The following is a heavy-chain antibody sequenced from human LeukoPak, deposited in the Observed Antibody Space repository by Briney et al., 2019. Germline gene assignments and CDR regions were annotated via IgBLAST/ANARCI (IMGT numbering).Heavy chain of an antibody. D-gene: IGHD3-10*01. CDR1: GFTFSSYW. V-gene: IGHV3-7*04. CDR3: AGDRGGILDF. Sequence: GGSLRLSCAASGFTFSSYWMAWVRQAPGKGLEWVANIKQDGSAKNYVDSVRGRFTISRDNAKSSLELQMNSLRVEDTAVYYRAGDRGGILDFWGQGTLVTVSS. CDR2: IKQDGSAK. J-gene: IGHJ4*02.